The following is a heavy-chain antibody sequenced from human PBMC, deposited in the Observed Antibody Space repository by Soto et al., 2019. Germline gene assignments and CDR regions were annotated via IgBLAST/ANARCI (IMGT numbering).Heavy chain of an antibody. Sequence: GGSLRLSXAASGFTFGNYWMHWVRQAPGKGLVWVSRISDYGRINYADSVKDRFIISRDDARSELYLQLNDLRVEDTATYYCARGGLEPFDHWGQGALVTVSS. J-gene: IGHJ4*02. CDR2: ISDYGRI. D-gene: IGHD1-1*01. CDR1: GFTFGNYW. V-gene: IGHV3-74*01. CDR3: ARGGLEPFDH.